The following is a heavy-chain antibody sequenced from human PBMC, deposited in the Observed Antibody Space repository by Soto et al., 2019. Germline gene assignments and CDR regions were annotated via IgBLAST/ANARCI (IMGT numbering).Heavy chain of an antibody. V-gene: IGHV1-18*01. J-gene: IGHJ5*02. Sequence: ASVKVSCKTSGYTFSDYGITWARQAPGQPLEWLGWISLYSDGTNYAQKFQGRVSMTTDTSTTTAYMELRSLRSDDTAVYYCARVVPGAEAWFGPWGQGTLVTVSS. CDR1: GYTFSDYG. D-gene: IGHD2-2*01. CDR2: ISLYSDGT. CDR3: ARVVPGAEAWFGP.